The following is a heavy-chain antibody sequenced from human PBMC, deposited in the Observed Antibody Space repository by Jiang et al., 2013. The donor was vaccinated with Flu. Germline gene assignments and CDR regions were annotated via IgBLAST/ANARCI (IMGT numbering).Heavy chain of an antibody. CDR2: IRYDGSNK. D-gene: IGHD3-16*01. J-gene: IGHJ4*02. CDR1: GFTFSSYG. V-gene: IGHV3-30*02. CDR3: AKEIEMFGWGSGGVDY. Sequence: VQLVESGGGVVQPGGSLRLSCAASGFTFSSYGMHWVRQAPGKGLEWVAFIRYDGSNKYYADSVKGRFTISRDNSKNTLYLQRNSLRAEDTAVYYCAKEIEMFGWGSGGVDYWGQGTLVTVSS.